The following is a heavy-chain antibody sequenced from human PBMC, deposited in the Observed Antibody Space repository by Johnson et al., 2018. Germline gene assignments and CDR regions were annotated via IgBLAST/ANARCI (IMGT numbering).Heavy chain of an antibody. CDR1: GFTVSNNY. V-gene: IGHV3-66*02. CDR3: ARRGCEGGFDI. J-gene: IGHJ3*02. Sequence: VQLVESGGGLVQPGGSLRLSCAASGFTVSNNYMSWVRQAPGKGLEWVSFIHSGGTTYYADSVKGRFTISRDNSKNTLHLQRNSLRAEDTAAFYWARRGCEGGFDIWGQGTMGTVS. CDR2: IHSGGTT. D-gene: IGHD2-15*01.